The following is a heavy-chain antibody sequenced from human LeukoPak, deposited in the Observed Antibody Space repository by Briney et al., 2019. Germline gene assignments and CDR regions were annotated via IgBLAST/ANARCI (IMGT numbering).Heavy chain of an antibody. CDR2: IYPGDSDT. D-gene: IGHD6-13*01. Sequence: PGESLKISCKGSGYSFTSYWIAWVRQMPGKGLEWMGIIYPGDSDTRYSLSFQGQVTISADKSISTAYLQWSSLKASDTAMYYCARRGATYSSSWYGVDWFDPWGQGTLVTVSS. J-gene: IGHJ5*02. CDR1: GYSFTSYW. V-gene: IGHV5-51*01. CDR3: ARRGATYSSSWYGVDWFDP.